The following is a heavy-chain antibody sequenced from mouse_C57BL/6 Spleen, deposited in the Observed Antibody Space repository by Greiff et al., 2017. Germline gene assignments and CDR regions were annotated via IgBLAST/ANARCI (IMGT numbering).Heavy chain of an antibody. Sequence: QVQLQQPGAELVRPGSSVKLSCKASGYTFTSYWMHWVKQRPIQGLEWIGNIDPSDSETHYNQKFKDKATLTVDKSSSPAYMQLSSLTSEDSAVXYCARVYYGSRGYFDVWGTGTTVTVSS. V-gene: IGHV1-52*01. J-gene: IGHJ1*03. CDR2: IDPSDSET. D-gene: IGHD1-1*01. CDR3: ARVYYGSRGYFDV. CDR1: GYTFTSYW.